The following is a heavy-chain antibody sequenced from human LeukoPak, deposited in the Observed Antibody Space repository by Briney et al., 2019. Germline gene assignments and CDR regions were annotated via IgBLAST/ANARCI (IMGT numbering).Heavy chain of an antibody. V-gene: IGHV1-46*01. Sequence: ASVKVSCKASGYTFTSYYMHWVRQAPGQGLEWMGIINPSGGSTSYAQKFQGRVTMTRDTSTSTVYMELSSLRSEDTAVYYCARPRPYCSGTSCSLGYWGQGTLVTVSS. J-gene: IGHJ4*02. CDR1: GYTFTSYY. CDR2: INPSGGST. D-gene: IGHD2-2*01. CDR3: ARPRPYCSGTSCSLGY.